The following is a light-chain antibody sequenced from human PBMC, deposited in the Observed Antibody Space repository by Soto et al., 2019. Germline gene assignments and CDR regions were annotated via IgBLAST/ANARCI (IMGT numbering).Light chain of an antibody. V-gene: IGKV1-5*01. CDR3: QQYNSYSWT. J-gene: IGKJ1*01. CDR1: QSISSW. Sequence: DIQMTQSPSTLSASVGDRVAXTXXASQSISSWLAWYQQKPGKAPKLLIYDASSLESGVPSRFSGSGSGTEFTLTISSLQPDDFATYYCQQYNSYSWTFGQGTKVDI. CDR2: DAS.